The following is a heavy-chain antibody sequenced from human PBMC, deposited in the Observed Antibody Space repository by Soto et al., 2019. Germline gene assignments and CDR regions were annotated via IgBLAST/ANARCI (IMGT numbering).Heavy chain of an antibody. Sequence: GGSLRLSCAASGSTFSNYAMHWVRQAPGKGLEWVAVVSYDGSHIYYADSAKGRFTISRDNSKNTLHLQMTSLRPEDTAVYYCAGNMDTAMATYYYGLDVWAQGTTVTVSS. CDR3: AGNMDTAMATYYYGLDV. V-gene: IGHV3-30-3*01. CDR2: VSYDGSHI. CDR1: GSTFSNYA. D-gene: IGHD5-18*01. J-gene: IGHJ6*02.